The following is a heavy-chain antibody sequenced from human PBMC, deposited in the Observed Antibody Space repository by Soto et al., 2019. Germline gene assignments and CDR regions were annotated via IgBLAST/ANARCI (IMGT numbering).Heavy chain of an antibody. J-gene: IGHJ4*02. CDR2: IFHDGTA. D-gene: IGHD2-8*01. Sequence: SETLSLTCAVSGVSISSGNWRTWVRQTPQRGLEYIGEIFHDGTANYYPSFERRVAISVDTSKNQFSLKLTSVTAADTAIYFCARLVYDTRLNYMYFDFWGQGALVTVSS. V-gene: IGHV4-4*02. CDR1: GVSISSGNW. CDR3: ARLVYDTRLNYMYFDF.